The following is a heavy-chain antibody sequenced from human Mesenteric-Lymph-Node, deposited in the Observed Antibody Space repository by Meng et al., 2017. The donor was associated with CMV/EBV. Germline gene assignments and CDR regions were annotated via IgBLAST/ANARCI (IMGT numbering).Heavy chain of an antibody. J-gene: IGHJ6*02. D-gene: IGHD3-3*01. V-gene: IGHV3-48*03. CDR1: GFTFSTYE. Sequence: GESLKISCTASGFTFSTYEINWVRQAPGKGLEWVSYIGSDDTTIYYAESVKGRFTISRDNAKKSLYLQMNSLRAEDTAVYYCARVGWYNDVWTYGPKRYYYGMDVWGQGTTVTVSS. CDR2: IGSDDTTI. CDR3: ARVGWYNDVWTYGPKRYYYGMDV.